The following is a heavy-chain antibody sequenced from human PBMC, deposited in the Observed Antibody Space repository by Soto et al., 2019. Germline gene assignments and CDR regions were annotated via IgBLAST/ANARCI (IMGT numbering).Heavy chain of an antibody. J-gene: IGHJ5*02. CDR1: GYTFFTYD. D-gene: IGHD6-6*01. Sequence: QVHLVQSGVEVKTPGASVKVSCQASGYTFFTYDISWVRQAPGQGLEWMGRISSYSGDTKYAQTFESSATMTPNTSTTPAFVQLRTRRSDDTAVYYWARHPGRPTSEDWFDPWCQGTLVTVSS. V-gene: IGHV1-18*01. CDR3: ARHPGRPTSEDWFDP. CDR2: ISSYSGDT.